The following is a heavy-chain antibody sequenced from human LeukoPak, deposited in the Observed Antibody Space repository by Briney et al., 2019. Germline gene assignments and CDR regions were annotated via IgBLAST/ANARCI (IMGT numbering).Heavy chain of an antibody. Sequence: ASVKVSCKASGGTFSSYAISWVRQAPGQGLEWMGRIIPILGIANYAQKFQGRVTITADKSTSTAYMELSSLRSEDTAVYYCARDRRNYGDYGSAFDIWGQGTMVTVSS. CDR1: GGTFSSYA. D-gene: IGHD4-17*01. CDR2: IIPILGIA. J-gene: IGHJ3*02. CDR3: ARDRRNYGDYGSAFDI. V-gene: IGHV1-69*04.